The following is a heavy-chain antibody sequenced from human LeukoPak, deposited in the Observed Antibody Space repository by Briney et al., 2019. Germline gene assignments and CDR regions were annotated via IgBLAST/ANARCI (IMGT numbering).Heavy chain of an antibody. CDR1: GGSFSGYY. CDR3: ATGRDFDY. V-gene: IGHV4-34*01. D-gene: IGHD2-15*01. Sequence: TSETLSLTCAVYGGSFSGYYWIWIRQPPGKGLEWIGEINHSGSTNYNPSLKSRVTISVDTSKNQFSLKLSSVTAADTAVYYCATGRDFDYWGQGTLVTVSS. J-gene: IGHJ4*02. CDR2: INHSGST.